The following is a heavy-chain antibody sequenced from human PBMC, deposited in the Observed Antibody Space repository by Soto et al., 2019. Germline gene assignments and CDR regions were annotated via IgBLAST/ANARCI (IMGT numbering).Heavy chain of an antibody. CDR1: GFTLSSYA. CDR3: ARDTRYGMDV. Sequence: QPGGSLRLSCAASGFTLSSYAMHWVRQAPGKGLEWGAVISYDGSNKYYADSVKGRFTISRDNSKNKLYLQMNSMRAEYTAVYYCARDTRYGMDVWGQGTTVTVSS. CDR2: ISYDGSNK. D-gene: IGHD1-1*01. V-gene: IGHV3-30-3*01. J-gene: IGHJ6*02.